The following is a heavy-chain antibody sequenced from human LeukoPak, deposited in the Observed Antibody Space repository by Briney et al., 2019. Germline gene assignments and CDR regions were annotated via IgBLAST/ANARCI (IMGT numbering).Heavy chain of an antibody. Sequence: SETLSLTSTVSGGSISSYYWSWIRQPPGKGLEWIGYIYYSGSTNYNPSPRSRVTISVDTSKNQFSLKLSSVTAADTAVYYCASVTFGGVIVDYWGQGTLVTVSS. D-gene: IGHD3-16*02. J-gene: IGHJ4*02. CDR1: GGSISSYY. V-gene: IGHV4-59*01. CDR3: ASVTFGGVIVDY. CDR2: IYYSGST.